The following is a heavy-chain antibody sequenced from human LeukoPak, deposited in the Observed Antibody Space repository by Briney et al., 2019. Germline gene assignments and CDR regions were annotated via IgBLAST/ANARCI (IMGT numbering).Heavy chain of an antibody. CDR3: ARIWFGEYPDGVDY. D-gene: IGHD3-10*01. J-gene: IGHJ4*02. CDR2: IYTSGST. CDR1: GGSISSGSYY. Sequence: SETLSLTCTVSGGSISSGSYYWSWIRQPAGKGLEWIGHIYTSGSTNYNPSLKSRVTISVDTSKNQFSLKLSSVTAADTAVYYCARIWFGEYPDGVDYWGQGTLVTVSS. V-gene: IGHV4-61*09.